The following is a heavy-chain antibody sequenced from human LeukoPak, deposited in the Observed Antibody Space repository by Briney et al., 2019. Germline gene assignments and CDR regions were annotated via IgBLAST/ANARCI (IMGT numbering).Heavy chain of an antibody. Sequence: SVKVPCKVSGGTLSSYAISWVRQAPGQGLEWMGGIIPIFGTANYAQKFQGRVTITADESTSTACMELSSLRSEDTAVYYCARPFSPAYGSGSYDAFDFWGQGTMVTVSS. D-gene: IGHD3-10*01. J-gene: IGHJ3*01. CDR1: GGTLSSYA. CDR3: ARPFSPAYGSGSYDAFDF. V-gene: IGHV1-69*13. CDR2: IIPIFGTA.